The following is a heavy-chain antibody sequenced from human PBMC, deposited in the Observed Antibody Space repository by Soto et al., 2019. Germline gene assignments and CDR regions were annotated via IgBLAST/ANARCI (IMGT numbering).Heavy chain of an antibody. CDR3: ARVTAAGAAIGYYYYYYGMDV. D-gene: IGHD2-2*02. CDR1: GFTFSSYW. Sequence: VQLVESGGGLVQPGGSLRLSCAASGFTFSSYWMSWVRQAPGKGLEWVANIKQDGSEKYYVDSVKGRFTISRDNAKNSLYLQMNSLRAEDTAVYYCARVTAAGAAIGYYYYYYGMDVWGQGTTVTVSS. CDR2: IKQDGSEK. J-gene: IGHJ6*02. V-gene: IGHV3-7*05.